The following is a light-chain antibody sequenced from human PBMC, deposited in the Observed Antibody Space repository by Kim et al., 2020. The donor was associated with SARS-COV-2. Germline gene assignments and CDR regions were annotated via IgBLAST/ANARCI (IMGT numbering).Light chain of an antibody. CDR2: DAS. J-gene: IGKJ1*01. CDR3: QQYNSYSAT. V-gene: IGKV1-5*01. CDR1: RSLSTW. Sequence: ASIGDRVTITCRAGRSLSTWLAWYQQKPGRAPKLLIYDASTLERGVPSRFSGSGSGTEFTLTIASLQPDDFATYYCQQYNSYSATFGPGTKVDIK.